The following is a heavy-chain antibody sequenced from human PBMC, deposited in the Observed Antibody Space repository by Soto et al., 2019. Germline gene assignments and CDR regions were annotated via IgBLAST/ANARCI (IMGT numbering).Heavy chain of an antibody. V-gene: IGHV4-34*01. D-gene: IGHD1-26*01. Sequence: SGTLSLTCAVYDGSFSGYDWSWIRQPPGKGLEWIGEINHSGSTNYNPSLKSRVTISVDTSKNQFSLKLSSVTAADTAVYYCARCCGADYYDYRDVWGKGTTVTVSS. J-gene: IGHJ6*03. CDR3: ARCCGADYYDYRDV. CDR2: INHSGST. CDR1: DGSFSGYD.